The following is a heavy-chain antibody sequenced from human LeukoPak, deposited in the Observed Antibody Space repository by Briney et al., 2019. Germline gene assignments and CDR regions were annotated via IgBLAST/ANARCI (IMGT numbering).Heavy chain of an antibody. CDR3: ARDQTYYYDSSGYYPRFDY. J-gene: IGHJ4*02. V-gene: IGHV3-69-1*02. D-gene: IGHD3-22*01. CDR1: GFTFSSYS. Sequence: GGSLRLSCAASGFTFSSYSMKWVRQAPGRGPEWVSSISSSSTIYYADSVKGRFTISRDNAKNSLYLQMNSLRAEDTAVYYCARDQTYYYDSSGYYPRFDYWGQGTLVTVSS. CDR2: ISSSSTI.